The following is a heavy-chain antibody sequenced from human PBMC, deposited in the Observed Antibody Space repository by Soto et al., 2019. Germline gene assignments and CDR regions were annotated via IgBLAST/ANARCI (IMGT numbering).Heavy chain of an antibody. Sequence: PSQTVSLTCATSGDGVSSNSAAWNWIRQSPSRGLEWLGRTYYRSKWYNDYAVSVKSRITINPDTSKNQFSLQLNSVTPEDTAVYYCARGAVAGRFFDCWGQGTLVTVSS. CDR3: ARGAVAGRFFDC. J-gene: IGHJ4*02. D-gene: IGHD6-19*01. V-gene: IGHV6-1*01. CDR2: TYYRSKWYN. CDR1: GDGVSSNSAA.